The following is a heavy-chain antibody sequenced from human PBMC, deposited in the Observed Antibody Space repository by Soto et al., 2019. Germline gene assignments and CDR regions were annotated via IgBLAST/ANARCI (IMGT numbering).Heavy chain of an antibody. CDR1: GGSISSSSYY. CDR2: IYDSGSA. J-gene: IGHJ6*03. CDR3: ARDITTIRGVSYYYMDV. V-gene: IGHV4-39*07. Sequence: PSETLSLTCTVSGGSISSSSYYWGWIRQPPGKGLEWIGNIYDSGSAYYNPSLTSRVIISGDTSKNQFSLRLSSVTAADTAVFYCARDITTIRGVSYYYMDVWGKGTTVTVSS. D-gene: IGHD3-10*01.